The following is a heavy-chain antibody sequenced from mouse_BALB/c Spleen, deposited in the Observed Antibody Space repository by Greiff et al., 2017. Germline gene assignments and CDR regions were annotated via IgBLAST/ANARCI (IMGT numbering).Heavy chain of an antibody. CDR3: AGAYYRYGFDY. J-gene: IGHJ2*01. D-gene: IGHD2-14*01. Sequence: EVQRVESGGGLVKPGGSLKLSCAASGFTFSSYAMSWVRQTPEKRLEWVASISSGGSTYYPDSVKGRFTISRDNARNILYLQMISLRSEETAMYYCAGAYYRYGFDYWGQGTTLTVSA. CDR1: GFTFSSYA. CDR2: ISSGGST. V-gene: IGHV5-6-5*01.